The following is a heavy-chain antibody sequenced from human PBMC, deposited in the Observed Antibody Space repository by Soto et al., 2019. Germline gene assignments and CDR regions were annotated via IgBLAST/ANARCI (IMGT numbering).Heavy chain of an antibody. CDR1: GGTFSSYT. D-gene: IGHD2-2*01. Sequence: GASVKVSCKASGGTFSSYTISWVRHAPGQGLEWMGRIIPILGIANYAQKFQGRVTITADKSTSTAYMELSSLRSEDTAVYYCAREVGDIVVVPASYAFDYWGQGTLVTVSS. V-gene: IGHV1-69*04. J-gene: IGHJ4*02. CDR2: IIPILGIA. CDR3: AREVGDIVVVPASYAFDY.